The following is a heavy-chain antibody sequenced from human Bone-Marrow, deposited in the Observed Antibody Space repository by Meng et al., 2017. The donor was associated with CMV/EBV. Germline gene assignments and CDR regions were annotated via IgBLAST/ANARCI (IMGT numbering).Heavy chain of an antibody. CDR1: GYTFTSYD. J-gene: IGHJ5*02. CDR2: MNPNSGNT. D-gene: IGHD2-15*01. CDR3: ARGTGHCSGGSCYSGFDP. Sequence: ASVKVSCKASGYTFTSYDINWVRQATGQGLEWMGWMNPNSGNTGYAQKFQGRVTITRNTSISTAYMELSSLRSEDTAVYYCARGTGHCSGGSCYSGFDPWGQGTLVTVSS. V-gene: IGHV1-8*03.